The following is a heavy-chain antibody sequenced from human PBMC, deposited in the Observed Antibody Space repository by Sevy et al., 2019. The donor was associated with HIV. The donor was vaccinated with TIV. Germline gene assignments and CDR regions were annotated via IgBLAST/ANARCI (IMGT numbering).Heavy chain of an antibody. D-gene: IGHD5-12*01. CDR3: AREAGGYDYDYGMDV. CDR2: IYYNGHT. J-gene: IGHJ6*02. V-gene: IGHV4-39*02. Sequence: LSLTCSVSGGTIVSSGHYWGWIRQTPGKGLEWIGSIYYNGHTYYSPSLKSRLTISIDTSKNQFSLNLSSVTAADTAIYFCAREAGGYDYDYGMDVWGQGTTVTVSS. CDR1: GGTIVSSGHY.